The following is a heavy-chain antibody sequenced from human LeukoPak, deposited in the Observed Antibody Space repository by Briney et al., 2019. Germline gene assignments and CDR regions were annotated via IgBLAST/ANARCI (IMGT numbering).Heavy chain of an antibody. Sequence: GGSLRLSCAASGFTVSSNYMGWVRQAQGKGLEWVSVIYSDGSTYYADSVKGRFTISRDSSKNTLHLQVNSLRAEDTAVYYCALTMVHLGRLDYYFHYWGRGTLVTVSS. CDR2: IYSDGST. CDR3: ALTMVHLGRLDYYFHY. J-gene: IGHJ4*02. V-gene: IGHV3-53*01. D-gene: IGHD3-10*01. CDR1: GFTVSSNY.